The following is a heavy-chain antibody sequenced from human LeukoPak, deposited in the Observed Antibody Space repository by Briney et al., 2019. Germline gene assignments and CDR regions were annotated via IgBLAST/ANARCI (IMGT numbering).Heavy chain of an antibody. CDR1: GGSFSGYY. CDR3: AGVTPTHYYYMDV. V-gene: IGHV4-34*01. CDR2: INHSGST. Sequence: SETLSLTCAVYGGSFSGYYWSWIRQPPGKGLEWIGEINHSGSTNYNPSLKSRVTISVDTSKNQFSLKLSSVTAADTAVYYCAGVTPTHYYYMDVWGKGTTVTVSS. D-gene: IGHD4-23*01. J-gene: IGHJ6*03.